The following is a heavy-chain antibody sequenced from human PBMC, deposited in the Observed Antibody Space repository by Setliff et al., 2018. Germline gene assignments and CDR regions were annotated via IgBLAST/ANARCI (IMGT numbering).Heavy chain of an antibody. CDR2: IWYDGSNK. CDR3: AKATSLVITLQYFDY. CDR1: GFTFSSYG. D-gene: IGHD3-22*01. Sequence: LRLSCAASGFTFSSYGMHWVRQAPGKGLEWVALIWYDGSNKYYADSVKGRFTISRDNSKNTLYLQMNSLRAEDTAVYYCAKATSLVITLQYFDYWGQGTLVTVSS. J-gene: IGHJ4*02. V-gene: IGHV3-33*06.